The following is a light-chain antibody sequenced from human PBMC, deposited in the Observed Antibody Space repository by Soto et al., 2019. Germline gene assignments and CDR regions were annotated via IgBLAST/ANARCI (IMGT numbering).Light chain of an antibody. V-gene: IGKV3-15*01. CDR2: SAS. Sequence: EVGRTQYHATLSVSPGGRXXXXXXASQSISDTLAWYQQKPGQAPRLLIYSASRGATGFPARFSGSGSGTDFTLTISSLQSEDFAVYYCQQYNNWPWTFGQGTK. CDR3: QQYNNWPWT. J-gene: IGKJ1*01. CDR1: QSISDT.